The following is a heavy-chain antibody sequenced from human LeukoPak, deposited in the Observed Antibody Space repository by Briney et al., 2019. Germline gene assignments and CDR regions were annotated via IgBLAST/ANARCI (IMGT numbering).Heavy chain of an antibody. Sequence: GGSLRLSCAASGFSFSSYAMSWVRQAPGKGLEWVAIIWYDGSNKYYADSVKGRFTISRDNSKNTLYLQMNSLTAEDTAVYYCARSTATAGIFDYWGQGTLVTVSS. CDR2: IWYDGSNK. J-gene: IGHJ4*02. V-gene: IGHV3-33*08. CDR3: ARSTATAGIFDY. CDR1: GFSFSSYA. D-gene: IGHD6-13*01.